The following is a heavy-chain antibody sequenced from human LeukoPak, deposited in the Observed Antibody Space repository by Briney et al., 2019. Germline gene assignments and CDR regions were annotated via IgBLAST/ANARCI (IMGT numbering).Heavy chain of an antibody. Sequence: SQTLSLTCTVSGGSISSGGYYWGWIRQHPGKGLEWIGYIYYSGSTYYNPSLKSRVTISVDTSKNQFSLKLSSVTAADTAVYYCARERYSSSRGWFDPWGQGTLVTVSS. J-gene: IGHJ5*02. CDR2: IYYSGST. CDR3: ARERYSSSRGWFDP. V-gene: IGHV4-31*03. D-gene: IGHD6-6*01. CDR1: GGSISSGGYY.